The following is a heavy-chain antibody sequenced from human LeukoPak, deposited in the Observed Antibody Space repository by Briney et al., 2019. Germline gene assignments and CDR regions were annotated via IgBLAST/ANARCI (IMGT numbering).Heavy chain of an antibody. CDR3: AKNPARDYALDY. D-gene: IGHD4-17*01. CDR1: GFTFSSYG. V-gene: IGHV3-33*06. CDR2: IWYDGSNK. Sequence: GGSLRLSCAASGFTFSSYGMHWVRQAPGKGLEWVAVIWYDGSNKYYADSVKGRFTISRDNSKNTLYLQMNSLRAEDTAVYYCAKNPARDYALDYWGQGTLVTASS. J-gene: IGHJ4*02.